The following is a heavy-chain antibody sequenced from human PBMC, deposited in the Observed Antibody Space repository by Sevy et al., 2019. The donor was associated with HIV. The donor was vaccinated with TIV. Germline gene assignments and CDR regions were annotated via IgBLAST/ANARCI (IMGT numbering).Heavy chain of an antibody. V-gene: IGHV3-30-3*01. CDR2: ISYDGRNK. CDR3: ARDPTKPYSSVLES. CDR1: GFTFSSYA. J-gene: IGHJ4*02. D-gene: IGHD6-19*01. Sequence: GGSLRLSCAASGFTFSSYAMHWVRQAPGKGLEWVAIISYDGRNKYCADSVKGRFTISRDNSKNTLYLQMNSLRAEDTAVYYCARDPTKPYSSVLESWGQGTLVTVSS.